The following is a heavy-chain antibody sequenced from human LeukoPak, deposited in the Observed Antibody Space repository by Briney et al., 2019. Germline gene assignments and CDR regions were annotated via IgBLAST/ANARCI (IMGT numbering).Heavy chain of an antibody. D-gene: IGHD3-10*01. J-gene: IGHJ4*02. V-gene: IGHV3-64*01. CDR3: ARTKFYYYGSGPLDY. CDR2: ISSNGGST. CDR1: GFTFSSYA. Sequence: PEGSLRLSCAASGFTFSSYAMHWVRQAPGKGLEYVSAISSNGGSTYYANSVKGRFTISRDNSKNTLYLQMGSLRAEDMAVYYCARTKFYYYGSGPLDYWGQGTLVTVSS.